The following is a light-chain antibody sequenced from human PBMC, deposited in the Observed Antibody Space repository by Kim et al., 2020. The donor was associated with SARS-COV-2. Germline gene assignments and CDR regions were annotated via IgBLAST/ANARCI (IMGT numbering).Light chain of an antibody. CDR1: QSVSSSY. V-gene: IGKV3-20*01. CDR2: GAS. Sequence: EIVLTQSPVTLSLSPGERATLSCRASQSVSSSYLAWYQQKPGQAPRLLIYGASSRATGIPDRFSGSESGTDFTLTISRLEPEDFAVYYCQQYGSSWTFGQGTKVDIK. CDR3: QQYGSSWT. J-gene: IGKJ1*01.